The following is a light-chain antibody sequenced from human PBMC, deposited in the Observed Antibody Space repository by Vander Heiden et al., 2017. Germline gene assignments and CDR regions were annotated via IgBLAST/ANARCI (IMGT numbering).Light chain of an antibody. CDR2: AAS. V-gene: IGKV1-9*01. CDR3: QQLNRA. J-gene: IGKJ3*01. Sequence: DIQLTQSPSFLSASVGDRVTITCRASQGISSYLAWYQQKPGKAPKLLIYAASTLQSGVPSRFSGSGSGTEFTLTISSLQPEDFATYYGQQLNRAFGPGTKVDIK. CDR1: QGISSY.